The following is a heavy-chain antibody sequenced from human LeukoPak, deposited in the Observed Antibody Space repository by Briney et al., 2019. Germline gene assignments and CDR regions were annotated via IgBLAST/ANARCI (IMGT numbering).Heavy chain of an antibody. V-gene: IGHV4-38-2*01. D-gene: IGHD5-12*01. CDR3: AGNVDIVATITAPFDY. CDR2: IYHSGST. J-gene: IGHJ4*02. CDR1: GYPISSGYY. Sequence: ASETLSLTCAVSGYPISSGYYWGWIRQPPGKGLEWIGSIYHSGSTYYNPSLKSRVTISVDTSKNQFSLKLSSVTAADTAVYYCAGNVDIVATITAPFDYWGQGTLVTVSS.